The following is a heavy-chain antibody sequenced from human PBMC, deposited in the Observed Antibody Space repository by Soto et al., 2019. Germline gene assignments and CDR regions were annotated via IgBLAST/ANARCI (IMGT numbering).Heavy chain of an antibody. J-gene: IGHJ4*02. CDR2: ISGSGGST. Sequence: EVQLLESGGGLVQPGGSLRLSCAASGFTFSSYAMSWVCQAPGKGLEWDSAISGSGGSTYYADSVKGRFTISRDNTKDTRYLQMNRLKAEDTAIYFCASRWASASHLAILALFDSWGPRTLVTVSS. CDR3: ASRWASASHLAILALFDS. V-gene: IGHV3-23*01. CDR1: GFTFSSYA. D-gene: IGHD6-13*01.